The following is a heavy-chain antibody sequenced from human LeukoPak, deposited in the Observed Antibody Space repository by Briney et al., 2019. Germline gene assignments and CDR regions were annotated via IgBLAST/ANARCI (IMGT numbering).Heavy chain of an antibody. V-gene: IGHV4-59*12. CDR1: GGSISSYY. Sequence: ASETLSLTCTVSGGSISSYYWSWIRQPPGKGLEWIGYIYYSGGTNYNPSLKSRVTISVDKSKNQFSLKLSSVTAADTAVYYCARIQVAGPPRGASDYWGQGTLVTVSS. J-gene: IGHJ4*02. D-gene: IGHD6-19*01. CDR3: ARIQVAGPPRGASDY. CDR2: IYYSGGT.